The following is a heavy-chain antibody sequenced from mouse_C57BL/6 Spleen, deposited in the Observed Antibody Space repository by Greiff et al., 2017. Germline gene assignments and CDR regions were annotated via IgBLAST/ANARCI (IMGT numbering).Heavy chain of an antibody. CDR3: ARESPITLDY. CDR1: GYAFSSSW. Sequence: VQLQQSGPELVKPGASVKISCKASGYAFSSSWMNWVKQRPGKGLEWIGRIYPGDGDTNYNGKFKGKATLTADKSSSTAYMQLSSLTSEDSAVYFCARESPITLDYWGESTTRPVSS. J-gene: IGHJ2*01. CDR2: IYPGDGDT. V-gene: IGHV1-82*01.